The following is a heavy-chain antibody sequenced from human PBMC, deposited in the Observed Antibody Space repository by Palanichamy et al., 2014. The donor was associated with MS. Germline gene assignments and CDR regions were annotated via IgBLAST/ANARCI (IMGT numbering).Heavy chain of an antibody. CDR3: AKASEDYGDSRTDY. J-gene: IGHJ4*02. CDR1: GFTFSSYA. Sequence: EVQLLESGGGLVQPGGSLRLSCAASGFTFSSYAMSWVRQAPGKGLEWVSSVSGSRGSTYYADSVKGRFTISRDNSRNTLYLQMNSLRAEDTAVYYCAKASEDYGDSRTDYWGQGTLVTVSS. D-gene: IGHD4-17*01. V-gene: IGHV3-23*01. CDR2: VSGSRGST.